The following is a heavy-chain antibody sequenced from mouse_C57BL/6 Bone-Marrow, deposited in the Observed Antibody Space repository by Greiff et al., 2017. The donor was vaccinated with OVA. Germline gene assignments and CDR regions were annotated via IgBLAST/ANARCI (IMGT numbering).Heavy chain of an antibody. V-gene: IGHV5-2*01. D-gene: IGHD1-1*01. Sequence: EVQGVESGGGLVQPGESLKLSCESNEYEFPSHDMSWVRKTPEKRLELVAAINSDGGSTYYPDTMERRYIISKDTTKKTLYLQMSSLRSEDTALYYCARKCYYNGSSYWYFDVWGTGTTVTVSS. CDR2: INSDGGST. CDR1: EYEFPSHD. CDR3: ARKCYYNGSSYWYFDV. J-gene: IGHJ1*03.